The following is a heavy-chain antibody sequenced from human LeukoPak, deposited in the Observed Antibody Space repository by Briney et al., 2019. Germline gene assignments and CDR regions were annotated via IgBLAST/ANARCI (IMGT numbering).Heavy chain of an antibody. V-gene: IGHV1-18*01. Sequence: ASVKVSCKASGYTFTSYGISWVRQAPGQGLEWMGWISAYNGNTNYAQRLQGRVTMTTDTSTSTAYMELRSLRSDNTAVYYCARDTAYYYDSSGYPYWGQGTLVTVSS. CDR3: ARDTAYYYDSSGYPY. CDR1: GYTFTSYG. D-gene: IGHD3-22*01. J-gene: IGHJ4*02. CDR2: ISAYNGNT.